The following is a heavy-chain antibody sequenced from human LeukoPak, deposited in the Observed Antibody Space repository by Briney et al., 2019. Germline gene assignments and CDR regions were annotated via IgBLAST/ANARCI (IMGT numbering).Heavy chain of an antibody. Sequence: PSGTLSLTCAVSGGSISSSNWWSWVRQPPGKGLEWIGEIYHSGSTNYNPSLKSRVTISVDKSKNQFSLKLSSVTAADTAVYYCARVVVVVAATCWFDPWGQGTLVTVSS. J-gene: IGHJ5*02. V-gene: IGHV4-4*02. D-gene: IGHD2-15*01. CDR2: IYHSGST. CDR3: ARVVVVVAATCWFDP. CDR1: GGSISSSNW.